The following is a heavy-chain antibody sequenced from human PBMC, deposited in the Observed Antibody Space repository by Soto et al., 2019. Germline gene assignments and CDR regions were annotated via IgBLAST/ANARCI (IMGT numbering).Heavy chain of an antibody. CDR1: GFTFSYYE. Sequence: EVQLVESGGGLIQPGGSLRLSCAASGFTFSYYEMNWVRQAPGKGLEWLSYITSSGDRTKYADSVKGRFTISRDNAKNSFYLQMTSLSAEDTGLYYCARDIFDNWGQGTLVTVSS. CDR3: ARDIFDN. V-gene: IGHV3-48*03. CDR2: ITSSGDRT. J-gene: IGHJ4*02.